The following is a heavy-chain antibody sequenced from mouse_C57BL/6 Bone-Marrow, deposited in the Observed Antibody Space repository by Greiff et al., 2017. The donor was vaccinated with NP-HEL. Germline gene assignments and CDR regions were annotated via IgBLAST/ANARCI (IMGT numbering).Heavy chain of an antibody. CDR2: IDPENGDP. Sequence: EVQLQQSGAELVRPGASVKLSCTASGFNIKDDYMHWVKQRPEQGLEWIGWIDPENGDPEYASTFQGKATKTADTSSNTAYQQLSSLTSEDTAVYYCTTPYYYGSIPFAYWGQGTLVTVSA. D-gene: IGHD1-1*01. CDR3: TTPYYYGSIPFAY. V-gene: IGHV14-4*01. CDR1: GFNIKDDY. J-gene: IGHJ3*01.